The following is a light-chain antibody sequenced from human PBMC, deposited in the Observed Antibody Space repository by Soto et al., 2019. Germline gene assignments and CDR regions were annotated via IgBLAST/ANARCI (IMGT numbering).Light chain of an antibody. CDR2: GAS. Sequence: DIVMTQSPATLSVSPGERATLSCRASQSVSSNVAWYQQRPGQAPRLLIYGASARATGIPARFSGSGSGTKFTLTISSLDTEDCAVYYCQLNNKWALCTFGPGTRVDMK. V-gene: IGKV3-15*01. CDR3: QLNNKWALCT. CDR1: QSVSSN. J-gene: IGKJ3*01.